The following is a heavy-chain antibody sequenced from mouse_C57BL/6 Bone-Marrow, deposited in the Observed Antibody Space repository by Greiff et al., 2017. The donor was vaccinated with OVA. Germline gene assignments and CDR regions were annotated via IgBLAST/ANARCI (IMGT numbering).Heavy chain of an antibody. V-gene: IGHV5-4*03. CDR2: ISDGGSYT. CDR1: GFTFSSYA. J-gene: IGHJ2*01. D-gene: IGHD3-3*01. CDR3: ARGGLFDY. Sequence: EVKVEESGGGLVKPGGSLKLSCAASGFTFSSYAMSWVRQTPEKRLEWVATISDGGSYTYYPDNVKGRFTISRDNAKNNLYLQMSHLKSEDTAMYYCARGGLFDYWGQGTTLTVSS.